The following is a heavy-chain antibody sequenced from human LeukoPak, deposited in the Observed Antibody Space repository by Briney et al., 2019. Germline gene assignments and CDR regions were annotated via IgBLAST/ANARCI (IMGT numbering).Heavy chain of an antibody. V-gene: IGHV3-13*01. CDR3: TRDRHGMAV. CDR1: GFTLSDYD. Sequence: GGSLRLSCAASGFTLSDYDMHWVRRGTGKGLEWVSAIAAAGDTYYQGSVKGRFTISRDEAKNFLYLQMNSLRVEDTAVYYCTRDRHGMAVWGQGTTVTVSS. CDR2: IAAAGDT. J-gene: IGHJ6*02.